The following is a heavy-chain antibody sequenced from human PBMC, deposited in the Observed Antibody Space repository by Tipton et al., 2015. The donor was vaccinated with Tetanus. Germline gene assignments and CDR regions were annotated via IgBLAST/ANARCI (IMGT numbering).Heavy chain of an antibody. CDR2: IYTSGST. Sequence: TLSLTCSVSGDSISSFYWSWIRQPAGKGLEWIGRIYTSGSTNYNPSLKSRVTISLDTSKKLFSLRLKSVTAADTAIYYCARSHVFRFTLFGEEIPRSGRFDPWGQGTLVTVSS. D-gene: IGHD3-3*01. CDR3: ARSHVFRFTLFGEEIPRSGRFDP. V-gene: IGHV4-4*07. J-gene: IGHJ5*02. CDR1: GDSISSFY.